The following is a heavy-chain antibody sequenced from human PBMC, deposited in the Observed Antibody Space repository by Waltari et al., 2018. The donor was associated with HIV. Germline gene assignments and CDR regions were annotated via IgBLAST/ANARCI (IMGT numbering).Heavy chain of an antibody. CDR1: GGTFITYD. Sequence: QVPLVQSGTEAKKPGSSVKVSCKTSGGTFITYDISWVRQAPGKGLEWMGKITPFLSVPNYAQKFQGRITITADKSTRTAYMELTSLRSDDTAVYYCAREGGVSFPGAMDVWGQGTTITVSS. CDR3: AREGGVSFPGAMDV. J-gene: IGHJ6*02. CDR2: ITPFLSVP. D-gene: IGHD3-10*01. V-gene: IGHV1-69*04.